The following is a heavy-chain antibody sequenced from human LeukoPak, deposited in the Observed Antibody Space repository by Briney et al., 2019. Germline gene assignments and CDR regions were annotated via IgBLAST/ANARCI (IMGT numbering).Heavy chain of an antibody. V-gene: IGHV3-23*01. J-gene: IGHJ4*02. CDR2: ISGSGGST. Sequence: GRSLRLSCAASGFTFSSYAMHWVRQAPGKGLEWVSAISGSGGSTYYADSVKGRFTISRDNSKNTLYLQMNSLRAEDTAVYYCAKVSDYDFWSGYPGDYWGQGTLVTVSS. D-gene: IGHD3-3*01. CDR1: GFTFSSYA. CDR3: AKVSDYDFWSGYPGDY.